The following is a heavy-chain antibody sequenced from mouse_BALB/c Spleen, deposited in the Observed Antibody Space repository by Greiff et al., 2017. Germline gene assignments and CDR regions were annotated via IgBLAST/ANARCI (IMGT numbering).Heavy chain of an antibody. CDR2: INSDGGST. Sequence: EVMLVESGGGLVQPGESLKLSCESNEYEFPSHDMSWVRKTPEKRLELVAAINSDGGSTYYPDTMERRFIISRDNTKQTLYLQMSSMRSEDTALYYCARHGGHYYGLAYWGEGTLVTVSA. V-gene: IGHV5-2*01. D-gene: IGHD1-2*01. CDR3: ARHGGHYYGLAY. J-gene: IGHJ3*01. CDR1: EYEFPSHD.